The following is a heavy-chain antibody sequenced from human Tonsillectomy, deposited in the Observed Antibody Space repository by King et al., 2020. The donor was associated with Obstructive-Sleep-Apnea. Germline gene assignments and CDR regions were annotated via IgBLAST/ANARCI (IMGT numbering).Heavy chain of an antibody. D-gene: IGHD3-10*01. Sequence: VQLVESGGGLVQPGGSLRLSCAASGFTFSSYAMSWVRQAPGKGLEWVSTISSIGGSTYYADSVEGRVTISRDTSKNTLSLQMNSLRAEDTAIYYCAKDGNYGSGGLRANNWFDPWGQGTLVTVSS. J-gene: IGHJ5*02. CDR1: GFTFSSYA. CDR3: AKDGNYGSGGLRANNWFDP. CDR2: ISSIGGST. V-gene: IGHV3-23*04.